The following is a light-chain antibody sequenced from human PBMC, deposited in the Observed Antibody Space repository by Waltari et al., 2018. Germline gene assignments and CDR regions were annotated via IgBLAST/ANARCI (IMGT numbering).Light chain of an antibody. J-gene: IGLJ2*01. CDR3: AVWDDNLYGVV. CDR1: SSNIGSNS. V-gene: IGLV1-47*01. Sequence: QSVLTQPPSASGAPGQRVTISCSGSSSNIGSNSVYWYQQFPGTAPRLLIYRNFKGHSGVPERFSGSKAGTSASLAISGLRSEDEADYYCAVWDDNLYGVVFGGGTKLTVL. CDR2: RNF.